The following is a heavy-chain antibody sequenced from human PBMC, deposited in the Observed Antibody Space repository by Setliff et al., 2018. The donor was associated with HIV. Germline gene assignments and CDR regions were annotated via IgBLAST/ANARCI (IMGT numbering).Heavy chain of an antibody. J-gene: IGHJ4*02. D-gene: IGHD3-3*01. Sequence: SETLSLTCAVYGGSFTTYYWSWIRQPPGKGLEWIGEINHIGSTNYNPSLKSRVTISIDTSKNQFSLKLTSVTAADTAMYYCARGIDNFWSGYVRWGQGTLVTVSS. CDR3: ARGIDNFWSGYVR. CDR2: INHIGST. CDR1: GGSFTTYY. V-gene: IGHV4-34*01.